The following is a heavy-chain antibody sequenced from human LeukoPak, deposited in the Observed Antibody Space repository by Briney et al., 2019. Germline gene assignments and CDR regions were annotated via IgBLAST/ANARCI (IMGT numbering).Heavy chain of an antibody. CDR1: GGSISSGSYY. Sequence: SETLFLTCTVSGGSISSGSYYWSWIRQPAGKGLEWIGRIYTSGSTNYNPSLKSRVTISVDTSKNQFSLKLSSVTAADTAVYYCARGAGAFDIWGQGTMVTVSS. CDR2: IYTSGST. V-gene: IGHV4-61*02. CDR3: ARGAGAFDI. J-gene: IGHJ3*02.